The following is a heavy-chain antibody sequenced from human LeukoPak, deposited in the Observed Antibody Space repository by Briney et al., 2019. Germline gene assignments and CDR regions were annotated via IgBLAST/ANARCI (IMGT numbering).Heavy chain of an antibody. V-gene: IGHV3-33*01. Sequence: PGGSLRLSCAASGFTFSSYGMHWVRQAPGKGLEWVAVIWYDGSNKYYADSVKGRFTISRDNSKNTLYLQMNSLRAEDTAVYYCARGVPTAMVLRNYYGMDVWGQGTTVTVSS. CDR3: ARGVPTAMVLRNYYGMDV. CDR2: IWYDGSNK. D-gene: IGHD5-18*01. CDR1: GFTFSSYG. J-gene: IGHJ6*02.